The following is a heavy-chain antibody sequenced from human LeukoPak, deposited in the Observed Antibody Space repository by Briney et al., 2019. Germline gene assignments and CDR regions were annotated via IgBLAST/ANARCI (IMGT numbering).Heavy chain of an antibody. Sequence: GGSLRLSCAASGFTFSSNGMNWVRQAPGKGLEWVSYISATGGTIYYADSVKGRFTISRDNAKNSLYLQMNSLRAEDTAVYYCARLGVKGYWGQGTLVTVSS. J-gene: IGHJ4*02. CDR1: GFTFSSNG. V-gene: IGHV3-48*04. CDR2: ISATGGTI. D-gene: IGHD6-6*01. CDR3: ARLGVKGY.